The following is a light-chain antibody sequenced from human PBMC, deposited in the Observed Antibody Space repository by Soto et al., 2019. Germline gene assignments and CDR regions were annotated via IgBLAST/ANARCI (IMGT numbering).Light chain of an antibody. Sequence: QSVLTQPRSVSGSPGQSVTISCTGTSSDVGVSDSISWYQQHPGKAPKLMIYDVSKWPSGVPDRFSGSKSGNTASLTISGLQVEDEADYFCCSYAGSVAFGGGTKLTVL. V-gene: IGLV2-11*01. CDR1: SSDVGVSDS. CDR2: DVS. J-gene: IGLJ2*01. CDR3: CSYAGSVA.